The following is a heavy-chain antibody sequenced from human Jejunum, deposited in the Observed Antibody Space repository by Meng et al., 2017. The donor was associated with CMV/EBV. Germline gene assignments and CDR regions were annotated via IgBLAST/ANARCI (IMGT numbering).Heavy chain of an antibody. Sequence: CAASWFTVSNKYMSWVRQAPGKGPEWVSVVYSGGSTFYTDSVKGRFTISRDNAKNTVYLQMNSLTAEDTAVYYCAREPWVGDGMDVWGQGTTVTVSS. CDR2: VYSGGST. CDR1: WFTVSNKY. V-gene: IGHV3-53*01. J-gene: IGHJ6*02. D-gene: IGHD2-15*01. CDR3: AREPWVGDGMDV.